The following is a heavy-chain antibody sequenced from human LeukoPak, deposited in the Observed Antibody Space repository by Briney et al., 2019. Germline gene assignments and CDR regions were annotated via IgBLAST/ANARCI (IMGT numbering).Heavy chain of an antibody. CDR2: IYYSGST. J-gene: IGHJ4*02. D-gene: IGHD4-4*01. CDR3: ARGSLTTVTLFDY. V-gene: IGHV4-59*01. CDR1: GGSISSYY. Sequence: SETLSLTCTVSGGSISSYYWSWIRQPPGKGLEWIGYIYYSGSTNYNPSLKSRVTISVDTPKNQFSLRLSSVTAADTAVYYCARGSLTTVTLFDYWGQGTLVTVSS.